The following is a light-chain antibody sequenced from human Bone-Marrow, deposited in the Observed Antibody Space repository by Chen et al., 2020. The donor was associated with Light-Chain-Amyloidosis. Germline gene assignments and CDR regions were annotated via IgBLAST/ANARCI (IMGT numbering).Light chain of an antibody. CDR2: EVT. CDR1: SSDVGGDNH. Sequence: QSALTQPASVSGSPGQSITIPCTGTSSDVGGDNHVSWYQQHPDKAHKLMIYEVTNRPSWVPDRFSGSKSDNTASLNISGRQTEDEADYVCSSYTITNTLVVGSGTRVTVL. J-gene: IGLJ1*01. CDR3: SSYTITNTLV. V-gene: IGLV2-14*01.